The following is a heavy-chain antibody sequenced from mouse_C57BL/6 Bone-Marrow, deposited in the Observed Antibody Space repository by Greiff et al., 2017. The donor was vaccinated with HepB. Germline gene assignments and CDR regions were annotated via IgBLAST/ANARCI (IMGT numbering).Heavy chain of an antibody. CDR2: IDPENGDT. D-gene: IGHD1-1*01. CDR1: GFNIKDDY. CDR3: TTEVLRSDY. V-gene: IGHV14-4*01. J-gene: IGHJ2*01. Sequence: VQLKESGAELVRPGASVKLSCTASGFNIKDDYMHWVKQRPEQGLEWIGWIDPENGDTEYASKFQGKATITADTSSSTAYLQLSSLTSEDTAVYYCTTEVLRSDYWGQGTTLTVSS.